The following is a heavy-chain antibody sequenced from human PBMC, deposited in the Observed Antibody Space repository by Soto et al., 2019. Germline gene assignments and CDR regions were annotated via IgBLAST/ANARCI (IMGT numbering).Heavy chain of an antibody. V-gene: IGHV1-18*01. D-gene: IGHD3-16*02. CDR2: ISAYNGNT. J-gene: IGHJ4*02. CDR3: AREVYVTFGGVIDMDY. CDR1: GYTFTSYG. Sequence: ASVKVSCKASGYTFTSYGISWVRQAPGQGLEWMGWISAYNGNTNYAQKLQGRVTMTTDTSTGTAYMELRSLRSDDTAVYYCAREVYVTFGGVIDMDYWGQGTLVTVSS.